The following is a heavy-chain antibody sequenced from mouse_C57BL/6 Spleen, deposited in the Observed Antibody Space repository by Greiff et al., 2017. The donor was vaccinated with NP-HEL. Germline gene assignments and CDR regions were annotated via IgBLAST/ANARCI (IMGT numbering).Heavy chain of an antibody. CDR1: GFTFTDYY. CDR3: ARYIRAGNYEDYFDY. J-gene: IGHJ2*01. V-gene: IGHV7-3*01. CDR2: IRNKANGYTT. D-gene: IGHD1-1*01. Sequence: EVKLVESGGGLVQPGGSLSLSCAASGFTFTDYYMSWVRQPPGKALEWLGFIRNKANGYTTEYSASVKGRFTISRDNSQSILYLQMNALEAEDSATYYCARYIRAGNYEDYFDYWGQGTTLTVSS.